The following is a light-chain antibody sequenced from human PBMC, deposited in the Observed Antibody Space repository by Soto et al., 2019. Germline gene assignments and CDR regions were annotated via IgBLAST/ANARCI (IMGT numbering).Light chain of an antibody. CDR2: EGT. V-gene: IGLV2-23*01. J-gene: IGLJ3*02. CDR1: SSDVGSYNL. Sequence: QSALTQPASVSGSPGQSIAISCTGTSSDVGSYNLLSWYQQHPGKAPKLMIYEGTKRPSGVSNRFSGSKSGNTASLTISGLQAEDEADYYCCSYAGNSLWVFGGGTKVTVL. CDR3: CSYAGNSLWV.